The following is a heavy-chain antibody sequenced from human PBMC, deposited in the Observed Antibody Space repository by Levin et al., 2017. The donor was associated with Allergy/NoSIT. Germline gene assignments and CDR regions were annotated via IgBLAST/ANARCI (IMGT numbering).Heavy chain of an antibody. CDR1: GFSFGGYT. D-gene: IGHD6-19*01. J-gene: IGHJ4*02. V-gene: IGHV3-49*04. Sequence: PGGSLRLSCTASGFSFGGYTMSWVRQAPGKGLEWVGFIRSKSYGGTTEYAASVKGRFTISRDDSKSIAYREMNSLKTEDTSVYYYTKDHGSGRGWFINNWGQGTLVTVSS. CDR2: IRSKSYGGTT. CDR3: TKDHGSGRGWFINN.